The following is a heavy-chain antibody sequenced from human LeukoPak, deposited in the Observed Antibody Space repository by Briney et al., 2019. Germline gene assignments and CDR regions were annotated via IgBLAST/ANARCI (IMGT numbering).Heavy chain of an antibody. CDR2: IKQDGSEK. CDR3: ARGGFGGSSWYNYYYYYMDV. J-gene: IGHJ6*03. Sequence: GGSLRLSCAASGFTFSIHGMSWVRQAPGKGLEWVANIKQDGSEKYYVDSVKGRFTISRDNAKNSLYLQMNSLRAEDTAVYYCARGGFGGSSWYNYYYYYMDVWGKGTTVTVSS. V-gene: IGHV3-7*01. D-gene: IGHD6-13*01. CDR1: GFTFSIHG.